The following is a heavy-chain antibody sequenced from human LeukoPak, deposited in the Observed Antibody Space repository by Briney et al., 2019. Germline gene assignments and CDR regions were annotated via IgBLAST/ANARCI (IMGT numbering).Heavy chain of an antibody. CDR2: ISYDGSNK. J-gene: IGHJ4*02. CDR1: GFTFSSYA. CDR3: AKDQSDYAGYYFDY. V-gene: IGHV3-30*18. D-gene: IGHD4-17*01. Sequence: GRSLRPSCAASGFTFSSYAMHWVRQAPGKGLEWVAIISYDGSNKFYADSVKGRFTISRDNSKNTLFLQMDSLRAEDTAVYYCAKDQSDYAGYYFDYWGQGTLVTVSS.